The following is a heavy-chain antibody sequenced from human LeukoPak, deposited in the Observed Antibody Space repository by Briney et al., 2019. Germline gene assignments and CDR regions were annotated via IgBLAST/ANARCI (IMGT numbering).Heavy chain of an antibody. CDR3: AKDLAVEAWASSGYYFNWFDP. V-gene: IGHV3-23*01. J-gene: IGHJ5*02. D-gene: IGHD3-22*01. CDR1: GFTFSSYG. Sequence: PGGTLRLSCAASGFTFSSYGMSWVRQAPGKGLEWVSAISGSGGRTYYAGSVKGRFTISRDNSKNTLYLQMNSLRAEDTAVYYCAKDLAVEAWASSGYYFNWFDPWGQGTLVTVSS. CDR2: ISGSGGRT.